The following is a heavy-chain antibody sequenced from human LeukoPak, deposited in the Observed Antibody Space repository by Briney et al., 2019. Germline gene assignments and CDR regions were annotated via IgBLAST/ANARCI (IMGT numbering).Heavy chain of an antibody. CDR2: VYTSGST. J-gene: IGHJ4*02. Sequence: SDTLSLTCTVSGRSISSGSYYWSWIRQPAGKGLEWFVRVYTSGSTHYHPSPKSPVTMSVHTSKNPFSLKLSSVTAADTTVYYCARATYSGYDWDFDYWGQGTLFTVSS. V-gene: IGHV4-61*02. CDR1: GRSISSGSYY. CDR3: ARATYSGYDWDFDY. D-gene: IGHD5-12*01.